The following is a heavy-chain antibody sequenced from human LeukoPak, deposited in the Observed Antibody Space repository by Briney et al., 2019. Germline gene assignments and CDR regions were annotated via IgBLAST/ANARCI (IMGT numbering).Heavy chain of an antibody. CDR3: ARVSWFPGTSYYYMDI. D-gene: IGHD1-1*01. CDR1: GGSISSYY. J-gene: IGHJ6*03. Sequence: SETLSLTCTVSGGSISSYYWSWIRQPPGKGLEWIGYIYYSGTTNYNPSLKSRVTISVDTSKNQFSLKVSSVTAADTAVYYCARVSWFPGTSYYYMDIWGKGTTVTVSS. CDR2: IYYSGTT. V-gene: IGHV4-59*13.